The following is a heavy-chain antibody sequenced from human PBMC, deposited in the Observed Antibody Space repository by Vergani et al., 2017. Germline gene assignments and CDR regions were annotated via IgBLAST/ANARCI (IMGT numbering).Heavy chain of an antibody. CDR1: GYSISSGYY. V-gene: IGHV4-61*01. D-gene: IGHD3-10*01. CDR2: IYYSGST. CDR3: ARGVVYLGGFDY. J-gene: IGHJ4*02. Sequence: QVQLQESGPGLVKPSETLSLTCAVSGYSISSGYYWSWIRQPPGKGLEWIGYIYYSGSTNYNPSLKSRVTISVDTSKNQFSLKLSSVTAADTAVYYCARGVVYLGGFDYWGQGTLVTVSS.